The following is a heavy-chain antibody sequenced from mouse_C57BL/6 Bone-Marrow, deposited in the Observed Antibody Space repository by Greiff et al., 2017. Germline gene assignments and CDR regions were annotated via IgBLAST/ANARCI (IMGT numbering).Heavy chain of an antibody. Sequence: VQLQQSGPELVKPGAPGRFSSKAFGSASGGPWMNGVRRRPGKGLEWIGRIYPGDGDTTYNGKFKGKATLTADKSSSTAYMQLSSLTSEDSAVYFCARQTGPAWFAYWGQGTLVTVSA. CDR2: IYPGDGDT. D-gene: IGHD3-2*01. CDR1: GSASGGPW. CDR3: ARQTGPAWFAY. V-gene: IGHV1-82*01. J-gene: IGHJ3*01.